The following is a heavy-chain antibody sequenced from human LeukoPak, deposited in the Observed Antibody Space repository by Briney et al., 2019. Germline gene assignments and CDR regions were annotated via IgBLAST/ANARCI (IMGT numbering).Heavy chain of an antibody. D-gene: IGHD3-9*01. CDR3: ARHFDHPTANFDS. V-gene: IGHV4-39*01. CDR2: IYSGGMT. J-gene: IGHJ4*02. CDR1: GGSISSGDYY. Sequence: SETVSLTCTVTGGSISSGDYYWSWIRQPPGKGLEWIASIYSGGMTFYNPSLKSRLTISADTSRNHFSLRLTSVTAADTALYFCARHFDHPTANFDSWGQGSLVAVSS.